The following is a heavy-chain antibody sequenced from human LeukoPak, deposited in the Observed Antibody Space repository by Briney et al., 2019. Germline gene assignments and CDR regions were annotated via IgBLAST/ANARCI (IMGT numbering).Heavy chain of an antibody. CDR1: GFTFSSYW. CDR3: ATGTGYAFDI. D-gene: IGHD1-7*01. Sequence: PGGSLRLSCAASGFTFSSYWMHWVRQAPGKGLVWVSRINTDGSSTTYADSVKGRFSISRDNAKNTLYLQMNSQRAEDTAVYYCATGTGYAFDIWGQGTMVTVSS. V-gene: IGHV3-74*01. CDR2: INTDGSST. J-gene: IGHJ3*02.